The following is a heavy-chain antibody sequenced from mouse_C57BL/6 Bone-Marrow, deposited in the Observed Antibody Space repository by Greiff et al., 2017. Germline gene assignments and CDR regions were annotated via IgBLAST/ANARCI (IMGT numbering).Heavy chain of an antibody. CDR2: ISGGGGNT. V-gene: IGHV5-9*01. J-gene: IGHJ4*01. CDR1: GFTFSSYT. CDR3: ARKETIVTPYYAMDY. Sequence: EVQRVESGGGLVKPGGSLKLSCAASGFTFSSYTMSWVRQTPETRLVWVATISGGGGNTYYPDSVKGRFTISRDNAKNTLYLQMSSLRSEDTALYYCARKETIVTPYYAMDYWGQGTSVTVSS. D-gene: IGHD2-5*01.